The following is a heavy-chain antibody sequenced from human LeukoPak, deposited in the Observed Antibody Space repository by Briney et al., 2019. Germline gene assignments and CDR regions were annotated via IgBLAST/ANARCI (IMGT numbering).Heavy chain of an antibody. V-gene: IGHV4-4*07. Sequence: SETLSLTCTVSGGSICSYYWSWIRQPAGKGLEWIGRIYTSGSTNYNPSLKSRVTMSVDTSKNQFSLKLSSVTAADTAVYYCARAWGRWLQIRWYAFDIWGQGTMVTVSS. J-gene: IGHJ3*02. D-gene: IGHD5-24*01. CDR3: ARAWGRWLQIRWYAFDI. CDR1: GGSICSYY. CDR2: IYTSGST.